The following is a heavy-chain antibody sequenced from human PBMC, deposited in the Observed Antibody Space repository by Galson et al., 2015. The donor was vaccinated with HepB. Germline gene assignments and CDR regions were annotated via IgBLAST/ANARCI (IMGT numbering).Heavy chain of an antibody. CDR3: ARWRWRMGNFAFDL. CDR2: IKQDESEK. Sequence: SLRLSCAASGFTFRTYWMSWVRQAPGKGLEWVANIKQDESEKDFVDSVEGRFTISRDNSNNSQFLQMNSLRVEDTAVYYCARWRWRMGNFAFDLWGQGTMVTVSS. V-gene: IGHV3-7*01. J-gene: IGHJ3*01. D-gene: IGHD1-7*01. CDR1: GFTFRTYW.